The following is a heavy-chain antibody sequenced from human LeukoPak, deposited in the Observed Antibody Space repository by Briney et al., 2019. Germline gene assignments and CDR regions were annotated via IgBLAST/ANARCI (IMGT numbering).Heavy chain of an antibody. Sequence: GGSLILSCAASGFTVTSNYMSWVRQAPGKGLEWVSVMYSDGSTYYADSVKGRFTISRDNSKNTLYRQMNSRRAEETAVYYCARYYYDSNGYPYYFDYRGQGTLVTMSS. CDR3: ARYYYDSNGYPYYFDY. D-gene: IGHD3-22*01. V-gene: IGHV3-53*01. J-gene: IGHJ4*02. CDR2: MYSDGST. CDR1: GFTVTSNY.